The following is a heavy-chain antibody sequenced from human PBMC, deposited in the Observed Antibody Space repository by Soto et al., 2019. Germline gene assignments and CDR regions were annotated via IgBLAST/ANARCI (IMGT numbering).Heavy chain of an antibody. J-gene: IGHJ4*02. CDR1: GDSIRSYY. D-gene: IGHD1-20*01. CDR2: VFHTGNT. V-gene: IGHV4-59*01. CDR3: AREQYNWKI. Sequence: SETLSLTCSVSGDSIRSYYWTWILQPPGKGLQWIGYVFHTGNTNYNPSLKSRVTISEDASKNQVSLRLTSVTAADTAVYFCAREQYNWKIWGQGTLVTVSS.